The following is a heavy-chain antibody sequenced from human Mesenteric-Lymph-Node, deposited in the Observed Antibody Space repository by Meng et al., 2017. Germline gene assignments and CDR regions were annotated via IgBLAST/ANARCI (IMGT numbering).Heavy chain of an antibody. J-gene: IGHJ4*02. D-gene: IGHD6-13*01. CDR3: TKGKNIAAAGLDY. V-gene: IGHV4-61*02. CDR2: IYTSGST. CDR1: GGSISSGSYY. Sequence: SETLSLTCTVSGGSISSGSYYWSWIRQPAGKGLEWIGRIYTSGSTNYNPSLKSRVTISVDTSKNQFSLKLSSVTAADTAVYYCTKGKNIAAAGLDYWGQGTLVTVSS.